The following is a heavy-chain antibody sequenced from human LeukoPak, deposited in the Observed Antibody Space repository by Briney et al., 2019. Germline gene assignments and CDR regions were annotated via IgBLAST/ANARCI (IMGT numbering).Heavy chain of an antibody. CDR3: AKDLHLIAAAAYFDY. CDR2: ICGSGGST. V-gene: IGHV3-23*01. D-gene: IGHD6-13*01. CDR1: GFTFSSYA. Sequence: PGGSLTLSCAASGFTFSSYAMSWVRQAPGKGLEWVSAICGSGGSTYYADSVKGRFTISRDNSKNTLYLQMNSLRAEDTAVYYCAKDLHLIAAAAYFDYWGQGTLVTVSS. J-gene: IGHJ4*02.